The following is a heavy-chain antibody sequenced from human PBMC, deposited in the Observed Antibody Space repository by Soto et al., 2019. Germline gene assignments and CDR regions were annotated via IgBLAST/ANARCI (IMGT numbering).Heavy chain of an antibody. D-gene: IGHD5-12*01. CDR2: ISTYNGDT. V-gene: IGHV1-18*01. CDR3: AREGVAPYYYYGMDV. J-gene: IGHJ6*02. CDR1: GGTFSSYA. Sequence: ASVKVSCKASGGTFSSYAISWVRQAPGQGLEWMGWISTYNGDTNYAQTFQGRVTMTTDTSTSTVHMEVRSLRSDDTAVYYCAREGVAPYYYYGMDVSGQGTPVTVSS.